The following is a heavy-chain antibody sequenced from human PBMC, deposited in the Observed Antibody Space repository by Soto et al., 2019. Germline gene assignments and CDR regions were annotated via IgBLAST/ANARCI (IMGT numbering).Heavy chain of an antibody. D-gene: IGHD5-18*01. CDR1: GGSISSSSYY. CDR3: AILTFSLDTALSGYPWYFDL. CDR2: IYYSGST. V-gene: IGHV4-39*01. Sequence: QLQLQESGPGLVKPSETLSLTCTVSGGSISSSSYYWGWIRQPPGKGLEWIGSIYYSGSTYYNPSLKSRVTRSVDTSKNPFPLKLTSVTAAYTAVYYCAILTFSLDTALSGYPWYFDLWGRGTLVTVSS. J-gene: IGHJ2*01.